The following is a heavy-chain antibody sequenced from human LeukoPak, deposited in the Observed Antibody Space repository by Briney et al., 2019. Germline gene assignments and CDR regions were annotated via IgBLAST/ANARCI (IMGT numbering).Heavy chain of an antibody. Sequence: KISCEASGYIFTTYWIGWVRQAPGQGLEWMGRIIPILGIANYAQKFQGRVTITADKSTSTAYMELSSLRSEDTAVYYCARDPAMVRASWFDPWGQGTLVTVSS. V-gene: IGHV1-69*04. CDR1: GYIFTTYW. J-gene: IGHJ5*02. CDR2: IIPILGIA. D-gene: IGHD3-10*01. CDR3: ARDPAMVRASWFDP.